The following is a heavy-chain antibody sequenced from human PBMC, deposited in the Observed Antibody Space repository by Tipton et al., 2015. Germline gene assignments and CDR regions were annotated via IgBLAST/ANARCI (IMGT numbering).Heavy chain of an antibody. CDR2: INPNTGGT. V-gene: IGHV1-2*04. Sequence: QLVQSGAEVKKPGSSVKVSCKASGYTFTGHYMHWVRQAPGQGLEWMGWINPNTGGTNYAQKFQGWVTMTRDTSNSTVYMELKSLTFNDTPVYDCASRYSGTYSFDNWGQGTLVTVSP. CDR1: GYTFTGHY. D-gene: IGHD5-12*01. J-gene: IGHJ4*02. CDR3: ASRYSGTYSFDN.